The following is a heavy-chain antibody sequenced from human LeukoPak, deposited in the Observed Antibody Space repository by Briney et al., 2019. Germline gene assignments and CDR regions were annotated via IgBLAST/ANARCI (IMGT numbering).Heavy chain of an antibody. D-gene: IGHD2-2*01. CDR2: ISWNSGSI. V-gene: IGHV3-9*01. CDR1: GFTFDDYA. J-gene: IGHJ4*02. CDR3: AKVSCSSTSCYATYFDY. Sequence: GGSLRLSRAASGFTFDDYAMHWVRQAPGKGLEWVSGISWNSGSIGYADSVKGRFTISRDNAKNSLYLQMNSLRAEDTALYYCAKVSCSSTSCYATYFDYWGQGTLVTVSS.